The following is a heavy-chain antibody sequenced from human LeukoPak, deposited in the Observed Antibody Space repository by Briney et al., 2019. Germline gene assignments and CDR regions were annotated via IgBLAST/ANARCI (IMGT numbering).Heavy chain of an antibody. D-gene: IGHD1-26*01. CDR1: GFTFSTSA. V-gene: IGHV1-58*02. CDR3: ATGGGIVGATFDY. J-gene: IGHJ4*02. Sequence: SVKVSCKASGFTFSTSAMQWVRQARGQRLEWIGWLVVGSGNTNYAQKFQERVTITRDMFTSTAYMELSRLRSEDTAVYYCATGGGIVGATFDYWGQGTLVTVSS. CDR2: LVVGSGNT.